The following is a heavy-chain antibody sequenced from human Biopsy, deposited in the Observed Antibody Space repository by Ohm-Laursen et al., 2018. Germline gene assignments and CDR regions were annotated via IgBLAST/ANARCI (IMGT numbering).Heavy chain of an antibody. CDR1: GYSFNNYG. CDR3: ARDCNGDNCGVDF. V-gene: IGHV1-69*04. CDR2: IIPLIGLT. Sequence: SVKVSCNASGYSFNNYGINWVRQAPGQGLECMGRIIPLIGLTNYAQKFQGRVTITADKFTNTVYMELSSLRSDDTAVYFCARDCNGDNCGVDFWGQGTLVTVSS. D-gene: IGHD2-15*01. J-gene: IGHJ4*02.